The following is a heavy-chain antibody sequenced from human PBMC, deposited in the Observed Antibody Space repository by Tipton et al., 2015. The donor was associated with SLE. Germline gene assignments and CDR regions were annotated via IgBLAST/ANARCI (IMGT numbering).Heavy chain of an antibody. CDR3: AGIQVGAMRAFDI. CDR2: IYYSGST. Sequence: QLVQSGAEVKKPGASVKVSCKASGYTFTGYYMHWIRQPPGKGLEWIGSIYYSGSTNYNPSLKSRVTISVDTSKNQFSLKLSSVTAADTAVYYCAGIQVGAMRAFDIWGQGTMVTVSS. D-gene: IGHD1-26*01. V-gene: IGHV4-59*07. CDR1: GYTFTGYY. J-gene: IGHJ3*02.